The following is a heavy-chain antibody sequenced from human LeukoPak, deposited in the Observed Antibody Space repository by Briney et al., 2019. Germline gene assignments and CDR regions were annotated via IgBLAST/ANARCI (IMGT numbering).Heavy chain of an antibody. V-gene: IGHV4-39*02. CDR2: IYYSGST. J-gene: IGHJ4*02. Sequence: PSETLSLTCTVSGVSISSSSYSWGWIRQPPGKGLEWIGSIYYSGSTYYNPSLRSRVTISVDTSKNQFSLRLSSVTAADTAVYFCARERFIVGATQTLDYWGQGTLVTVSS. CDR1: GVSISSSSYS. CDR3: ARERFIVGATQTLDY. D-gene: IGHD1-26*01.